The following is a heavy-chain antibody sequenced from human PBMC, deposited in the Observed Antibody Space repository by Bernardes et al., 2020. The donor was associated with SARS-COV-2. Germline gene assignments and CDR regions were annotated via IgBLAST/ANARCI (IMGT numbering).Heavy chain of an antibody. CDR2: IYPGDSDT. CDR3: ARRPLYDFWSGYYPGDAFDI. V-gene: IGHV5-51*01. J-gene: IGHJ3*02. D-gene: IGHD3-3*01. Sequence: GESLKISCKGSGYSFTSYWIGWVRQMPGKGLEWMGIIYPGDSDTRYSPSFQGQVTISADKSISTAYLQWSSLKASDTAMYYCARRPLYDFWSGYYPGDAFDIWGQGTMVTVSS. CDR1: GYSFTSYW.